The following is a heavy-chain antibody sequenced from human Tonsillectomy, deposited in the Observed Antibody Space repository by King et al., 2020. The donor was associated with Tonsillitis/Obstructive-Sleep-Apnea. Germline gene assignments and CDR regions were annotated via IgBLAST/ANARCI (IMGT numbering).Heavy chain of an antibody. CDR2: IYIGGSS. D-gene: IGHD3-22*01. V-gene: IGHV3-53*01. J-gene: IGHJ4*02. CDR3: AQGRYYDSSGFPDY. Sequence: QLVQSGGGLIQPGGSLRLSCAASGFTVSSNYMTWVRQAPGKGLELGSIIYIGGSSHYPDSVKDRFTIFRDNPNNTLYLQMNSLRVEDTAVYYCAQGRYYDSSGFPDYWGQGALVTVSS. CDR1: GFTVSSNY.